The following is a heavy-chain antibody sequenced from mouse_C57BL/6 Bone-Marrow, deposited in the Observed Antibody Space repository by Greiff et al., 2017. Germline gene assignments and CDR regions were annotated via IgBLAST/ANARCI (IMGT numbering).Heavy chain of an antibody. V-gene: IGHV1-82*01. CDR3: ARGGGGPPFAY. Sequence: VKLMESGPELVKPGASVKISCTASGYAFSSSWMNWVKQRPGKGLEWIGRINPGDGDTNYNGKFKGKATLTADKSSSTAYMQLSSLTSEDSAVYFCARGGGGPPFAYGGRGTVVTVTA. CDR1: GYAFSSSW. CDR2: INPGDGDT. D-gene: IGHD3-3*01. J-gene: IGHJ3*01.